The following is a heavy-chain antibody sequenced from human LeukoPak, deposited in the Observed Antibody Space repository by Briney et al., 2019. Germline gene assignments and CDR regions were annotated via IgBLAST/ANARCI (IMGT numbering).Heavy chain of an antibody. D-gene: IGHD3-3*01. CDR3: AKDNTIFGVVSHAFDI. Sequence: GGSLRLSCAASGFTFSSYAMSWVRQAPGKGLEWVSAIGGSGGSTYYADSVKGRFTISRDNSKNTLYLQMNSLRAEDTAVYYCAKDNTIFGVVSHAFDIWGQGTMVTVSS. V-gene: IGHV3-23*01. CDR2: IGGSGGST. J-gene: IGHJ3*02. CDR1: GFTFSSYA.